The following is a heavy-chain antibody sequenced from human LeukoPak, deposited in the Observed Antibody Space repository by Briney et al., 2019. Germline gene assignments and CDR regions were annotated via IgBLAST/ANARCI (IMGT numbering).Heavy chain of an antibody. J-gene: IGHJ4*02. V-gene: IGHV3-48*01. CDR2: ISSSSSTI. D-gene: IGHD3-3*01. CDR1: GFTFSSYS. Sequence: GGSLRLSCAASGFTFSSYSMNWVRQAPGKGLEWVSYISSSSSTIYYADSVKGRFTISRDNAKNSLYLQMNSLRAEDTAVYYCARGGNAPRDYDFWSGYHDPFDYWGQGTLVTVSS. CDR3: ARGGNAPRDYDFWSGYHDPFDY.